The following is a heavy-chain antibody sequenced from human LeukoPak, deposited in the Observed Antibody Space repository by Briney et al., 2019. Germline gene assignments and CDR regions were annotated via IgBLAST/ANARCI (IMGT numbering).Heavy chain of an antibody. Sequence: SETLSLTCAVYGGSFSGYYWSWIRQPPGKGLEWIGEINHSGSTNYNPSLKSRVTISVDTSKNQFPLKLSSVTAADTAVYYCAGEGYSSGWYYGSWFDPWGQGTLVTVSS. CDR3: AGEGYSSGWYYGSWFDP. J-gene: IGHJ5*02. CDR1: GGSFSGYY. V-gene: IGHV4-34*01. CDR2: INHSGST. D-gene: IGHD6-19*01.